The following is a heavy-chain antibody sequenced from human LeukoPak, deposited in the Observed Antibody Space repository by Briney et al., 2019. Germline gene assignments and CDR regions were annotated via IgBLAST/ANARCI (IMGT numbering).Heavy chain of an antibody. J-gene: IGHJ4*02. D-gene: IGHD6-13*01. V-gene: IGHV3-21*04. CDR1: GFTFSHYS. CDR2: IRFTGSYI. Sequence: GGSLRLSCVASGFTFSHYSMNWVRQAPGKGLEWVSSIRFTGSYIYYADSVKGRFTISRDNSKNTLYLQMNSLRAEDTAVYYCAKWTTYIAAADYWGQGTLVTVSS. CDR3: AKWTTYIAAADY.